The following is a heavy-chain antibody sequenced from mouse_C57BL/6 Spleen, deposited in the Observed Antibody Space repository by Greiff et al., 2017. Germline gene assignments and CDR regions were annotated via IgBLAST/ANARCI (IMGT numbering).Heavy chain of an antibody. J-gene: IGHJ4*01. CDR1: GYTFTSYW. CDR2: INPSNGGT. D-gene: IGHD1-1*01. Sequence: QVQLQQPGTELVKPGASVKLSCKASGYTFTSYWMHWVKQRPGQGLEWIGNINPSNGGTNYNEKFKSKATLTVDKSSSTAYMQLSSLTSEDSAVYYCARSDYYGSFYYAMDYWGQGTSVTVSS. CDR3: ARSDYYGSFYYAMDY. V-gene: IGHV1-53*01.